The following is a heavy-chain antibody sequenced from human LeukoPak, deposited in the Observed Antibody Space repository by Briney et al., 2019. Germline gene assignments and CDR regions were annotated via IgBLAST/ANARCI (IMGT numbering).Heavy chain of an antibody. CDR3: AREMSYYYDSSGYAHDAFDI. D-gene: IGHD3-22*01. CDR1: GFTFSGYS. CDR2: ISKSGSTI. Sequence: GGSLRLSCAASGFTFSGYSMNWVRQAPGKGLEWVSYISKSGSTIYYADSVKGRFTISRDNAKNSLYLQMNGLRAEDTAVYYCAREMSYYYDSSGYAHDAFDIWGQGTMVTVSS. V-gene: IGHV3-48*04. J-gene: IGHJ3*02.